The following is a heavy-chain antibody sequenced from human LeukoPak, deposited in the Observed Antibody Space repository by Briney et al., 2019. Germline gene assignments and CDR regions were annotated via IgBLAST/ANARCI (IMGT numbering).Heavy chain of an antibody. Sequence: GGSLRLSCAASGFTFSTYAMNWVRQAPGEGLKWVSCITGDSAYIYYADSVKGRLTISRDNAKNSLYLQMNSLRAEDTAVYYCARGKEAWTNFDNWGQGTLVSVSA. V-gene: IGHV3-21*01. CDR1: GFTFSTYA. CDR3: ARGKEAWTNFDN. D-gene: IGHD1-1*01. CDR2: ITGDSAYI. J-gene: IGHJ4*02.